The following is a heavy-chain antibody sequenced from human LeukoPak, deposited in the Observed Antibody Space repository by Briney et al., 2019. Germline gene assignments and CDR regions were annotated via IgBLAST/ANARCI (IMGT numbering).Heavy chain of an antibody. V-gene: IGHV3-30*18. CDR1: GVTFSSDG. CDR2: ITYHRSNK. D-gene: IGHD6-13*01. Sequence: PGRSLRLSCAASGVTFSSDGRQRGRRDPAKGLEWVAVITYHRSNKYYADSLKGRFTISRDNSKNTLYLQMNSLSAEDTAVYYCAKDATFVAAAGRLDYWGQGTLVTVSS. CDR3: AKDATFVAAAGRLDY. J-gene: IGHJ4*02.